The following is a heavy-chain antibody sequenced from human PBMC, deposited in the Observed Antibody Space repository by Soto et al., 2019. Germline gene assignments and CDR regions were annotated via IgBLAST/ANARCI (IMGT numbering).Heavy chain of an antibody. V-gene: IGHV4-59*01. Sequence: QVQLQESGPGLVKPSETLSLTCTVSGGSISSYYWSWIRQPPGKGLEWIGYIYYSGSTNYNPSLXSXVXIXXATSKNQFSLKLSSVTAADTAVYYCARRNGGNFDYWGQGTLVTVSS. CDR2: IYYSGST. J-gene: IGHJ4*02. D-gene: IGHD4-4*01. CDR1: GGSISSYY. CDR3: ARRNGGNFDY.